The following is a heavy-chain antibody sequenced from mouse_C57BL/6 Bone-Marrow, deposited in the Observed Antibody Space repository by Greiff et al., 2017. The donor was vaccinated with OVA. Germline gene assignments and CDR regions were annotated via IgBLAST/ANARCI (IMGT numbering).Heavy chain of an antibody. J-gene: IGHJ4*01. V-gene: IGHV1-50*01. CDR1: GYTFTSYW. D-gene: IGHD1-1*01. CDR3: ARETVVPVMDC. Sequence: QVQLQQPGAELVKPGASVKLSCKASGYTFTSYWMQWVKQRPGQGLEWIGEIDPYDSYTNYNQKFKGKATLTVDTSSRTAYMQLSSLTSEDSAVYCCARETVVPVMDCGGQGASVAVS. CDR2: IDPYDSYT.